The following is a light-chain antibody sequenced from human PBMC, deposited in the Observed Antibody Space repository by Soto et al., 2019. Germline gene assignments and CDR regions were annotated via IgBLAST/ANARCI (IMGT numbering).Light chain of an antibody. CDR2: GAY. CDR1: QSVSSNY. J-gene: IGKJ3*01. CDR3: QQFGDSPPVFT. Sequence: VLTQSPGTLSLSPGERATPSYRASQSVSSNYLAWYQQKPGQAPRLLIYGAYSRATGIPERFSRLGSGADFTLTISRLEPEYFAVYYCQQFGDSPPVFTFGPGTKVDIK. V-gene: IGKV3-20*01.